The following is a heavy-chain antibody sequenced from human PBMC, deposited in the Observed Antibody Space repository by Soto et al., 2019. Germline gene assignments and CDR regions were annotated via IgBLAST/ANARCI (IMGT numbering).Heavy chain of an antibody. J-gene: IGHJ6*02. CDR1: RFSFNTYA. V-gene: IGHV3-23*01. Sequence: PGGSLRLSCAASRFSFNTYAMSWVRQAPGKGLEWVSTVSPGGDATYYADSVKGRFTISRDNSKTTLYLQMNSLRAEDTAVYYCTRDMDVWGQGTTVTVSS. CDR3: TRDMDV. CDR2: VSPGGDAT.